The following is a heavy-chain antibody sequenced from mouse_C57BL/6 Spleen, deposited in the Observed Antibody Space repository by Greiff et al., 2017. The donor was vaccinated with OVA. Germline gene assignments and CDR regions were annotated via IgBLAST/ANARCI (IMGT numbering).Heavy chain of an antibody. D-gene: IGHD1-1*01. CDR3: ARSGITTVVAHFDY. CDR1: GYAFTNYL. Sequence: QVQLQQSGAELVRPGTSVKVSCKASGYAFTNYLIEWVKQRPGQGLEWIGVINPGSGGTNYNEKFKGKATLTADKSSSTAYMQLSSLTSEDSAVYFCARSGITTVVAHFDYWGQGTTLTVSS. V-gene: IGHV1-54*01. CDR2: INPGSGGT. J-gene: IGHJ2*01.